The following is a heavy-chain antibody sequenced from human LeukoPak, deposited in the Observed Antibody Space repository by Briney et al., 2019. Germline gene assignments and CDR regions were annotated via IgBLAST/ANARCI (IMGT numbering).Heavy chain of an antibody. J-gene: IGHJ5*02. Sequence: ASVTVSFKVSGYTLTELSMHWVRQAPGQGLEWMGWINPNSGGTNYAQKFQGWVTMTRDTSISTAYMELSRLRSDDTAVYYCARDLPRIAAAGRARWFDPWGQGTLVTVSS. V-gene: IGHV1-2*04. CDR1: GYTLTELS. CDR2: INPNSGGT. CDR3: ARDLPRIAAAGRARWFDP. D-gene: IGHD6-13*01.